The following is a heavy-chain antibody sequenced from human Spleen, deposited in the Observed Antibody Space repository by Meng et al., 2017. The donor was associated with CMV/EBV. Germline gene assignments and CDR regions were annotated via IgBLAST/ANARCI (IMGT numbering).Heavy chain of an antibody. J-gene: IGHJ4*02. V-gene: IGHV4-38-2*02. D-gene: IGHD6-13*01. CDR3: ARVTYSTIDY. CDR2: IYHSGTT. CDR1: SFSISSGYY. Sequence: ESLKISCTVSSFSISSGYYWGWIRQPPGKGLEWIGNIYHSGTTYYNPSLKSRVTISVDTSKNQFSLKLSSVTAADTAVYYCARVTYSTIDYWGQGTLVTVSS.